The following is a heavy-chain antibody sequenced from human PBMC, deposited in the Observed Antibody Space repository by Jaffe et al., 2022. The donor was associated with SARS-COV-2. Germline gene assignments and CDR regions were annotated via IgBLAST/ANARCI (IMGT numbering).Heavy chain of an antibody. Sequence: EVQLVESGGGLVQPGRSLRLSCTASGFTFGDYAMSWFRQAPGKGLEWVGFIRSKAYGGTTEYAASVKGRFTISRDDSKSIAYLQMNSLKTEDTAVYYCTATKFLEMAGGYFDYWGQGTLVTVSS. CDR3: TATKFLEMAGGYFDY. CDR2: IRSKAYGGTT. J-gene: IGHJ4*02. CDR1: GFTFGDYA. V-gene: IGHV3-49*03. D-gene: IGHD6-19*01.